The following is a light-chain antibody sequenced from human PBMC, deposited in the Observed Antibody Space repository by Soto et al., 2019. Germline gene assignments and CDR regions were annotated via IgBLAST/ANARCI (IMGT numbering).Light chain of an antibody. V-gene: IGKV3-15*01. CDR1: QSVSSN. Sequence: EIVMTQSPATLSVSPGERATLSCRASQSVSSNLAWYQQKPGQAPRLLIYGASTRATGIPARFSGSGSGTEFTLTISSLQSEDVATYSCQKYSSVPLFGPGTKVDIK. CDR3: QKYSSVPL. CDR2: GAS. J-gene: IGKJ3*01.